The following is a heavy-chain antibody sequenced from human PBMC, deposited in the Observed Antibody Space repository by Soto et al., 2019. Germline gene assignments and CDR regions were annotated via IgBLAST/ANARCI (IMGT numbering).Heavy chain of an antibody. V-gene: IGHV1-3*01. J-gene: IGHJ5*02. D-gene: IGHD1-7*01. CDR1: GYTFTSYA. Sequence: GASVKVSCKASGYTFTSYAMHWVRQAPGQRLEWMGWINAGNGNTKYSQKFQGRVTITRDTSASTAYMELSSLRSEDTAVYYCARDLRNNWNYGWFDPWGQGTLVTVSS. CDR2: INAGNGNT. CDR3: ARDLRNNWNYGWFDP.